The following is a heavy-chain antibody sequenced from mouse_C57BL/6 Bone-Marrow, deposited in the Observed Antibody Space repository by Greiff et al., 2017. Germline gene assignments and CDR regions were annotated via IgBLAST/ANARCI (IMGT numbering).Heavy chain of an antibody. Sequence: QVQLQQPGAELVKPGASVKLSCKASGYTFTSYWMHWVKQRPGRGLEWIGRIDPNSGGTKYNEKFKSKATLTVDKLSSTAYVQLSSLTSEDSAVYYCARDYYGSSLLYAMDYWGQGTSVTVSS. CDR3: ARDYYGSSLLYAMDY. V-gene: IGHV1-72*01. CDR2: IDPNSGGT. J-gene: IGHJ4*01. CDR1: GYTFTSYW. D-gene: IGHD1-1*01.